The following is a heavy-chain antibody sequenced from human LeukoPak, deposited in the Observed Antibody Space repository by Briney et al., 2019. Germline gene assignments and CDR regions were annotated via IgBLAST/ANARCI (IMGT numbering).Heavy chain of an antibody. CDR2: IYSGGST. CDR3: ARAAYYDSSGYPRGYFDL. J-gene: IGHJ2*01. Sequence: GGSLRLSCAASGFTVSSNYMSWVRQAPGQGLEWVSVIYSGGSTYYADSVKGRFTISRHNSKNTLYLQMNGLRAEDTAVYYCARAAYYDSSGYPRGYFDLWGRGTLVTVSS. D-gene: IGHD3-22*01. V-gene: IGHV3-53*04. CDR1: GFTVSSNY.